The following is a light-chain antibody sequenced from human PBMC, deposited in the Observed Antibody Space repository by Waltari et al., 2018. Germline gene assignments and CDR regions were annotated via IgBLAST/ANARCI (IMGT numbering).Light chain of an antibody. CDR3: ALVMGSGSPV. Sequence: WYQQSPGQAPGTLIYSTNIRSSGVPDGFAGSVLGNKAALTITGAQADDQSDYYCALVMGSGSPVFGGGTTVTVL. CDR2: STN. J-gene: IGLJ3*02. V-gene: IGLV8-61*01.